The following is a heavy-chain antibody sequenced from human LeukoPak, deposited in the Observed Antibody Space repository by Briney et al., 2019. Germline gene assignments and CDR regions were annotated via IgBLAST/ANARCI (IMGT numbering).Heavy chain of an antibody. J-gene: IGHJ1*01. V-gene: IGHV3-23*01. CDR2: ISGSGGST. CDR1: GFTFSSYA. CDR3: ASPNSSSWYAKYFQH. D-gene: IGHD6-13*01. Sequence: GGSLRLSCAASGFTFSSYAMSWVRQAPGKGLEWVSAISGSGGSTYYADSVKGRFTISRDEAKNSLYLQMNSLRAEDTAVYYCASPNSSSWYAKYFQHWGQGTLVTVSS.